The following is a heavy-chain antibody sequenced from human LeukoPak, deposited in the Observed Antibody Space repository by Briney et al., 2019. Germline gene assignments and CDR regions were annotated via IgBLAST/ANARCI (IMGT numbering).Heavy chain of an antibody. Sequence: PGGSLRLSCAASGFTFSSYGMHWVRQAPGKGLEWVAVIWYDGSNKYYADSVKGRFTISRDNSKNTLYLQMNSLRAEDTAVYYCARDWVVAGGAFDIWGKGKMVTVSS. J-gene: IGHJ3*02. CDR3: ARDWVVAGGAFDI. D-gene: IGHD2-15*01. CDR1: GFTFSSYG. CDR2: IWYDGSNK. V-gene: IGHV3-33*01.